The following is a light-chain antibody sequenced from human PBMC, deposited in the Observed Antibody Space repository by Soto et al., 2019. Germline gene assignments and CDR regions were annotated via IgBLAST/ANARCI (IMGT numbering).Light chain of an antibody. Sequence: DIVMTQSPVSLPFTPGEPSSSSCSSRHSLLHSNGYNYLHWYLQKPGQSPQLLIYLGSNRASGVPDRFSGSGSGTDFTLKISRVEAEDVGVYYCMQALQTPSTFGQGTKVDIK. CDR2: LGS. J-gene: IGKJ1*01. V-gene: IGKV2-28*01. CDR3: MQALQTPST. CDR1: HSLLHSNGYNY.